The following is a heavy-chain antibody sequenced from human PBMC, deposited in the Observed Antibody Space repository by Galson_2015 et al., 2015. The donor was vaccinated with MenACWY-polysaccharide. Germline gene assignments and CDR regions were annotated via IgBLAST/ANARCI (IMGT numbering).Heavy chain of an antibody. CDR2: ISSGGTI. Sequence: SLRLSCAASGFTFSSYSMNWVRQAPGKGLEWVSYISSGGTIYYADSVKGRFTISRDNAKNSLYLQMSSLRDDDTAVYYCARVLKGLVGATPDYWGQGNLVTVSS. CDR1: GFTFSSYS. J-gene: IGHJ4*02. D-gene: IGHD1-26*01. CDR3: ARVLKGLVGATPDY. V-gene: IGHV3-48*02.